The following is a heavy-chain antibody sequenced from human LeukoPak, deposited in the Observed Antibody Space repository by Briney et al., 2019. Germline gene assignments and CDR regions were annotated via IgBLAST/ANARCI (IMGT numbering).Heavy chain of an antibody. CDR3: ARAGGWFNYYYGMDV. CDR2: IYYSGST. V-gene: IGHV4-61*01. Sequence: SETLSLTCTVSGGSVSSGSYYWSWIRQPPGKGLEWIGYIYYSGSTNYNPSLKSRVTISVDTSKNQFSLKLSSVTAADTAVYYCARAGGWFNYYYGMDVWGQGTTVTVSS. J-gene: IGHJ6*02. CDR1: GGSVSSGSYY. D-gene: IGHD6-19*01.